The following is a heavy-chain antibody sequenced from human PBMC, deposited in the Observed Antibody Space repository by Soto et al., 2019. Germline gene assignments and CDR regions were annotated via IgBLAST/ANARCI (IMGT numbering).Heavy chain of an antibody. V-gene: IGHV1-8*01. CDR3: ARRNTYYYFGMDV. Sequence: QVQLVQSGAEVKKPGAAVKVSYKVSGYTFTTYDINWVRQAAGQGLEWMGWMNPNSGNTGYAQKFQGRVTMTRDTSISTAYMELNGLTSEDTAVYYCARRNTYYYFGMDVWGQGTTITVSS. CDR2: MNPNSGNT. J-gene: IGHJ6*02. CDR1: GYTFTTYD. D-gene: IGHD4-4*01.